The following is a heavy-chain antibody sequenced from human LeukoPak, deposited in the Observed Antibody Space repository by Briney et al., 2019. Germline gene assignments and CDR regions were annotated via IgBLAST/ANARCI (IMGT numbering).Heavy chain of an antibody. CDR2: IIPIFGTA. CDR3: ASLCSGGSCYSVYDTELT. V-gene: IGHV1-69*13. Sequence: LVKVSCKASGGTFSSYAISWVRQAPGQGLEWMGGIIPIFGTANYAQKFQGRVTITADESTSTAYMELSSLRSEDTAVYYCASLCSGGSCYSVYDTELTWGQGTLVTVSS. CDR1: GGTFSSYA. D-gene: IGHD2-15*01. J-gene: IGHJ4*02.